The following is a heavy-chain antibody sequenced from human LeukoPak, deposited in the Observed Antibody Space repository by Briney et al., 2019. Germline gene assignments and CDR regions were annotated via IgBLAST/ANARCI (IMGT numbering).Heavy chain of an antibody. J-gene: IGHJ6*03. Sequence: GGSLRLSCAASGFTYSSYAMSWVRQAPGKGLEWVSAISGSGGSTYYADSVKGRFTISRDNSKNTLYLQMNSLRAEDTAVYYCAKGTGSFLDYYYYYMDVWGKGTTVTVSS. CDR2: ISGSGGST. V-gene: IGHV3-23*01. D-gene: IGHD6-13*01. CDR3: AKGTGSFLDYYYYYMDV. CDR1: GFTYSSYA.